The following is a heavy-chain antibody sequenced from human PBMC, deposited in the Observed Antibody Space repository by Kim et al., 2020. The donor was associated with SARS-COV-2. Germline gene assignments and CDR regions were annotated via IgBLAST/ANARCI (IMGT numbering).Heavy chain of an antibody. J-gene: IGHJ5*02. V-gene: IGHV3-30*18. D-gene: IGHD6-13*01. Sequence: GGSLRLSCAASGFTFSSYGMHWVRQAPGKGLEWVAVISYDGSNKYYADSVKGRFTISRDNSKNTLYLQMNSLRAEDTAVYYCAKGALGVTAAAGIFDPWGQGTLVTVSS. CDR1: GFTFSSYG. CDR2: ISYDGSNK. CDR3: AKGALGVTAAAGIFDP.